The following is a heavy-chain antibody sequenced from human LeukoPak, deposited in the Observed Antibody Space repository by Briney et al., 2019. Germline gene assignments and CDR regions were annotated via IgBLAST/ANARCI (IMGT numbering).Heavy chain of an antibody. CDR1: GFTFDDYA. CDR3: AKDFTSRPTVTRGFDP. J-gene: IGHJ5*01. Sequence: GRSLRLSYAASGFTFDDYAMHWVRQAPGKGLEWVAGISWDNDRIDYADSVKGRFTISRDNAKNSLYLQMNSLSAEDTAFYYCAKDFTSRPTVTRGFDPWGQGTLVIVSS. D-gene: IGHD4-17*01. CDR2: ISWDNDRI. V-gene: IGHV3-9*01.